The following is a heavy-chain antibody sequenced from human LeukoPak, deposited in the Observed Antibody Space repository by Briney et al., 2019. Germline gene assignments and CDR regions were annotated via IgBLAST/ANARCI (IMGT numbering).Heavy chain of an antibody. J-gene: IGHJ5*02. CDR1: GYTFTGYD. CDR3: ARYTAAAGTFNWFDP. Sequence: ASVKVSCKASGYTFTGYDINWVRQATGQGLEWMGWMNPNSGNTGYAQKFQGRVTMTRNTSISTAYMELSSLRSEDTAVYYCARYTAAAGTFNWFDPWGQGTLVTVSS. V-gene: IGHV1-8*01. D-gene: IGHD6-13*01. CDR2: MNPNSGNT.